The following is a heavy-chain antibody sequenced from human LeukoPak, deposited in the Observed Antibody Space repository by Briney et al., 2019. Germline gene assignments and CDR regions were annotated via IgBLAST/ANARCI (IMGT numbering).Heavy chain of an antibody. V-gene: IGHV4-59*01. CDR1: GGSISGSY. CDR3: ARGIESCGDYGY. J-gene: IGHJ4*02. D-gene: IGHD4-17*01. Sequence: PSETLSLTCTVSGGSISGSYWSWIRQPPGKGLEWIAYMYNSGSTNYNPSLKSRVTISIDATKNQLSLKLSSLTAADTAIYYCARGIESCGDYGYWGQGILVTVSS. CDR2: MYNSGST.